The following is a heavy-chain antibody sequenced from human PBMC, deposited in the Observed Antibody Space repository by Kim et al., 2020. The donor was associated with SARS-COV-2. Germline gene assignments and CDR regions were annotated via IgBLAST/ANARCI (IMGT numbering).Heavy chain of an antibody. CDR1: GFTFSSYC. CDR2: IKQDGNQK. CDR3: ARDGDLYSSGKDAFDI. V-gene: IGHV3-7*01. Sequence: GGSLRLSCAASGFTFSSYCMTWVRQAPGKGLEWVANIKQDGNQKYYVDSVKGRFTISSDNAKNSLYLQMNSLRAEDTAVYYCARDGDLYSSGKDAFDIWGQGTMVTVSS. J-gene: IGHJ3*02. D-gene: IGHD6-19*01.